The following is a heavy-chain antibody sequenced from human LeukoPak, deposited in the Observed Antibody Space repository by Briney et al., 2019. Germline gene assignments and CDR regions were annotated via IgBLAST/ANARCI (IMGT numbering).Heavy chain of an antibody. D-gene: IGHD2-15*01. CDR2: IYYSGST. CDR3: ARAPVVVVAGYYYYYGMDV. CDR1: GGSISSYY. V-gene: IGHV4-59*12. J-gene: IGHJ6*02. Sequence: PSETLSLTCTVSGGSISSYYWSWIRQPPGKGREWIGYIYYSGSTNYNPSLKSRVTISVDRSKNQFSLKLSSVTAADTAVYYCARAPVVVVAGYYYYYGMDVWGQGTTVTVSS.